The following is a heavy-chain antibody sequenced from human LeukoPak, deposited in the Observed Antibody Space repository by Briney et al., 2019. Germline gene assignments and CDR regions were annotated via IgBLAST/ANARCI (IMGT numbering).Heavy chain of an antibody. V-gene: IGHV1-46*01. CDR3: ARGRGSGWYGDLYYFDY. CDR2: INPSGGST. J-gene: IGHJ4*02. D-gene: IGHD6-19*01. Sequence: EASVKVSCKASGYTFTSYYMHWVRQAPGQGLEWMGIINPSGGSTSYAQKFQGRVTMTRDTSTSTVYMELSSLRSADTAVYYCARGRGSGWYGDLYYFDYWGQGTLVTVSS. CDR1: GYTFTSYY.